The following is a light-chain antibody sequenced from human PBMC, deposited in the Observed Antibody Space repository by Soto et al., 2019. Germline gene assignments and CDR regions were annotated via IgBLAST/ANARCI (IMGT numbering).Light chain of an antibody. V-gene: IGKV3-15*01. Sequence: EIVMPQSPATLSLSPAEASELSCRASQSVSSNLAWYQQKPVQAPRLLIYGASTRATGIPARFSGSGSGTEFTLTISSLQSEDFAVYYCQQYNNWPPGTFGQGTKVDIK. CDR3: QQYNNWPPGT. CDR1: QSVSSN. CDR2: GAS. J-gene: IGKJ1*01.